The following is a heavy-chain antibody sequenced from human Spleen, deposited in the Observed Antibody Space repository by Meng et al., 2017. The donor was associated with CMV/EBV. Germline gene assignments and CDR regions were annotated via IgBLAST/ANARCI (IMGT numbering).Heavy chain of an antibody. CDR3: AHLNIRGWFDP. CDR2: IYWDDDK. J-gene: IGHJ5*01. D-gene: IGHD1-14*01. V-gene: IGHV2-5*02. CDR1: GFSLSTRGVG. Sequence: QITLKESGPTLVKPXXTLTLTCTFTGFSLSTRGVGLGWIRQPPGKALEWLALIYWDDDKRYSPSLKSRLTITKDTSKNQVVLTMTNMDPVDTATYYCAHLNIRGWFDPWGQGPLGTVSS.